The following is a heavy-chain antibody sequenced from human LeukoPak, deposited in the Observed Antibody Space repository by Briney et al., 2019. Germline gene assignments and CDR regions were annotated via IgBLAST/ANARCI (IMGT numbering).Heavy chain of an antibody. Sequence: GGSLRLSCAASGFTLSNYAMSWVRQAPGKGLEWISGITGGRSTYYADSAKGRFTISRDNSKNTLYLQVNSLRAEDTAVYYCAREDCSSTSCYIPLNYYYYYMDVWGKGTTVTVSS. V-gene: IGHV3-23*01. J-gene: IGHJ6*03. D-gene: IGHD2-2*02. CDR1: GFTLSNYA. CDR2: ITGGRST. CDR3: AREDCSSTSCYIPLNYYYYYMDV.